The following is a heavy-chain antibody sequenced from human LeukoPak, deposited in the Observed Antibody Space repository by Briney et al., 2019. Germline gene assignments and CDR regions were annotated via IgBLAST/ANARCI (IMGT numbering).Heavy chain of an antibody. CDR2: IYYSGST. J-gene: IGHJ4*02. V-gene: IGHV4-59*01. Sequence: PETLSLTCTVSGGSISSYYWSWIRQPPGKGLEWIGYIYYSGSTNYNPSLKSRVTISVDTSKNQFSLKLSSVTAADTAVYYCARSSGSYYHMIHLGDYWGQGTLVTVSS. D-gene: IGHD3-10*01. CDR1: GGSISSYY. CDR3: ARSSGSYYHMIHLGDY.